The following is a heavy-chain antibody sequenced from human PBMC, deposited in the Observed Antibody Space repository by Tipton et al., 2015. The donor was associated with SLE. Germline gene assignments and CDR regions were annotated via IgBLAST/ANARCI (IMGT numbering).Heavy chain of an antibody. CDR2: ISGSDGSR. Sequence: GSLRLSCAASGFTFSSYAMSWVRQAPGKGLEWVSGISGSDGSRYYIDSVKGRFAISRDNAKNSLYLQMNSLRAEDTAVYYCARTRPFDYWGQGTLVTVSS. D-gene: IGHD1-7*01. J-gene: IGHJ4*02. CDR1: GFTFSSYA. CDR3: ARTRPFDY. V-gene: IGHV3-23*01.